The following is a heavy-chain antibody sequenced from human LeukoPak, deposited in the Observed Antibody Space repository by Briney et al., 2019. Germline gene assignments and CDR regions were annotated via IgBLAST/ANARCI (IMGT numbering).Heavy chain of an antibody. CDR1: GDSITTDY. V-gene: IGHV4-59*08. Sequence: PSETLSLTCTVSGDSITTDYWSWIRQTPGKGLEWVGYISDTGNTIYNTSLESRVSISVDTSKNQFSLKLSSVTAADTAVYYCARHTIRGVVFDYWGRGTRVTVSS. CDR3: ARHTIRGVVFDY. J-gene: IGHJ4*02. CDR2: ISDTGNT. D-gene: IGHD3-10*01.